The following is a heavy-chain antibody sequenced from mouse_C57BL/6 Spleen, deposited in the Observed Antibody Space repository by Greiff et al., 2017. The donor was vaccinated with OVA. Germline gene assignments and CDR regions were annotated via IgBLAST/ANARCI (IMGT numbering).Heavy chain of an antibody. J-gene: IGHJ3*01. Sequence: QVQLQQPGAELVKPGASVKLSCKASGYTFTSYWMHWVKQRPGRGLEWIGRIDPNSGGTKYNEKFKSKATLTVDKPSSTAYMQLSSLTSEDSAVYECARRGDGSDYGAWFAYWGQGALVTVSA. V-gene: IGHV1-72*01. D-gene: IGHD3-2*02. CDR1: GYTFTSYW. CDR3: ARRGDGSDYGAWFAY. CDR2: IDPNSGGT.